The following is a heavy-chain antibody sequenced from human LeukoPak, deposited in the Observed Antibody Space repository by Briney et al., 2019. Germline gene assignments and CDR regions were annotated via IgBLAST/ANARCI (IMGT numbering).Heavy chain of an antibody. D-gene: IGHD3-10*01. CDR1: GFTVSTNY. V-gene: IGHV3-66*01. J-gene: IGHJ4*02. CDR2: LYSGGST. CDR3: ARDNFHYGSTY. Sequence: GGSLRLSCAASGFTVSTNYMSWVRQAPGKGLDWVSILYSGGSTYYADSVKGRFTISRDNSKNTLYLQMNSLRAKDTAVYYCARDNFHYGSTYWGQGTLVTVSS.